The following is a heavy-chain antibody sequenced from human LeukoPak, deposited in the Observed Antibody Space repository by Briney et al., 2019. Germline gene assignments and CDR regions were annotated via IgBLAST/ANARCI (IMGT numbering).Heavy chain of an antibody. Sequence: SVKVSCKASGGTFSSYAISWVRQAPGQGLEWMGGIIPIFGTANYAQRFQGRVTITADESTSTAYMGLSSLRSEDTAVYYCAREPVVTAIHRYYYGMDVWGQGTTVTVSS. J-gene: IGHJ6*02. CDR3: AREPVVTAIHRYYYGMDV. CDR1: GGTFSSYA. D-gene: IGHD2-21*02. CDR2: IIPIFGTA. V-gene: IGHV1-69*13.